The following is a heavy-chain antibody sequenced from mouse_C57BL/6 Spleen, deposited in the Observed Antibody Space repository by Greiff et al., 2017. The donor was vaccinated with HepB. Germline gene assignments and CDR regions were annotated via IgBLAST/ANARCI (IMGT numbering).Heavy chain of an antibody. CDR1: GYAFSSSW. CDR2: IYPGDGDT. CDR3: ARGRMITTWDY. D-gene: IGHD2-4*01. J-gene: IGHJ2*01. V-gene: IGHV1-82*01. Sequence: VQGVESGPELVKPGASVKISCKASGYAFSSSWMNWVKQRPGKGLEWIGRIYPGDGDTNYNGKFKGKATLTADKSSSTAYMQLSSLTSEDSAVYFCARGRMITTWDYWGQGTTLTVSS.